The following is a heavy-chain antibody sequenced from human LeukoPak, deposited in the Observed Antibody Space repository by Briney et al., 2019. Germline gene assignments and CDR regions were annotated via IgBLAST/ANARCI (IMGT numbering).Heavy chain of an antibody. CDR1: GFTFSSYG. J-gene: IGHJ4*02. Sequence: GGSLRLSCAASGFTFSSYGMHWVRQAPGKGLEWVAVIWYDGSNKYYADSVKGRFTISRDNSKNTLYLQMNSPRAEDTALYYCAKQVTAPGPIDYWGQGTLVTVSS. D-gene: IGHD2-21*02. CDR3: AKQVTAPGPIDY. V-gene: IGHV3-33*06. CDR2: IWYDGSNK.